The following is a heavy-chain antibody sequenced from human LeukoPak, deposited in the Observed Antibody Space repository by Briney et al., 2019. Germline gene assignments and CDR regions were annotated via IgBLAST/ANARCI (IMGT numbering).Heavy chain of an antibody. CDR3: ARDSKGYSSSWYADV. J-gene: IGHJ6*02. CDR2: IYSGGST. D-gene: IGHD6-13*01. V-gene: IGHV3-53*01. CDR1: GFTVSSNY. Sequence: GGSLRLSCAASGFTVSSNYMSWVRQAPGKGLEWVSVIYSGGSTYYADSVKGRFTISRDNSKNTLYLQMNSLRAEDTAVYYCARDSKGYSSSWYADVWGQGTTVTVSS.